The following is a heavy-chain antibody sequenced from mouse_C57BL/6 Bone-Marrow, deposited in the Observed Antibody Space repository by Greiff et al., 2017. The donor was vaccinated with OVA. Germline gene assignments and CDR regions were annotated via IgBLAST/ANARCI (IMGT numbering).Heavy chain of an antibody. CDR2: ISSGGDYI. CDR1: GFTFSSYA. D-gene: IGHD4-1*01. J-gene: IGHJ3*01. Sequence: EVQGVESGEGLVKPGGSLKLSCAASGFTFSSYAMSWVRQTPEKRLEWVAYISSGGDYIYYADTVKGRFTISRDNARNTLYLQMSSLKSEDTAMDYCTREGNWALFADWGQGTLVTVSA. V-gene: IGHV5-9-1*02. CDR3: TREGNWALFAD.